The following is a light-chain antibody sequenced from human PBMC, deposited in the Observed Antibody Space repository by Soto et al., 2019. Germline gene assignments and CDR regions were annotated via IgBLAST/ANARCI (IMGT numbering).Light chain of an antibody. J-gene: IGKJ1*01. CDR3: QKYNSAPRT. CDR1: QGIIDY. Sequence: DIQMTQSPSSLSASVGGRVTITCRASQGIIDYLAWYRQKPGKAPKLLIYAASTLQSGVPSRFSGSGAGTDFTLTISSLQPEDVATYYCQKYNSAPRTFGQGTKVEIK. V-gene: IGKV1-27*01. CDR2: AAS.